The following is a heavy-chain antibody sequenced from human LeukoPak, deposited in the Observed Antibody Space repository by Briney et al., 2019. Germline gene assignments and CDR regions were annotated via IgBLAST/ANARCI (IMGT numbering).Heavy chain of an antibody. V-gene: IGHV1-2*02. CDR2: INPNSGGT. J-gene: IGHJ4*02. CDR3: ASILSIAVAGTVDY. Sequence: ASVKVSCKASGYTFTGYYMHWVRQAPGQGLEWMGWINPNSGGTNYAQKFQGRVTMTRDTSISTAYMELSSLRSDDTAVYYCASILSIAVAGTVDYWGQGTLVTVSS. D-gene: IGHD6-19*01. CDR1: GYTFTGYY.